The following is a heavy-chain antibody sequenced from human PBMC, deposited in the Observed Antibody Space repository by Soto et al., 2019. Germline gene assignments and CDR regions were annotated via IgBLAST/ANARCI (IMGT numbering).Heavy chain of an antibody. CDR2: FCYIGST. CDR1: GYSISSSNW. CDR3: ARGSSIAAQFDP. J-gene: IGHJ5*02. Sequence: QVQLQESGPGLVKPSDTLSLTCAVSGYSISSSNWWGWIPHPPGKGMEWIGYFCYIGSTYYNPSLKSRVTMSVDTYKNQYSLKLSYVTAVDTAVYYCARGSSIAAQFDPWGQGTLVTVSS. D-gene: IGHD6-6*01. V-gene: IGHV4-28*03.